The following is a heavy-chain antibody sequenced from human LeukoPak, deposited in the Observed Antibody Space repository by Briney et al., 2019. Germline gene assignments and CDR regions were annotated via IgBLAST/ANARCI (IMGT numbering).Heavy chain of an antibody. CDR1: GFTFSSYG. J-gene: IGHJ6*02. V-gene: IGHV3-33*01. D-gene: IGHD5-24*01. CDR2: IWYDGSNK. CDR3: ARRRRWLQFGNYYYYGMDV. Sequence: GGSLRLSCAASGFTFSSYGMHWVRQAPGKGLEWVAVIWYDGSNKYYADSVKGRFNISRDNSKNRLYLQMNSLRAEDTAVYYCARRRRWLQFGNYYYYGMDVWGQGTTVTVSS.